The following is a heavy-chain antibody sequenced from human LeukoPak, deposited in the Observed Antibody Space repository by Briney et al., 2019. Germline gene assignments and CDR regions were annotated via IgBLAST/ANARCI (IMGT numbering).Heavy chain of an antibody. D-gene: IGHD6-19*01. V-gene: IGHV3-53*01. CDR1: GFTVSSNY. CDR2: IYSGGST. Sequence: GRSLRLSCAASGFTVSSNYMSWVRQAPGKGLEWVSVIYSGGSTYYADSVKGRFTISRDTSKNTLYLQMNSLRAEDTAVYYCARDQGSPSDYWGQGTLVTVSS. CDR3: ARDQGSPSDY. J-gene: IGHJ4*02.